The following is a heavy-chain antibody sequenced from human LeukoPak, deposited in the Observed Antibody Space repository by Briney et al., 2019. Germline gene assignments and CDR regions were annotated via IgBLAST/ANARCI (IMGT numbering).Heavy chain of an antibody. CDR2: ISWNSCSI. Sequence: PGGSLRLSCAASGFTFSSYAMHWVRQAPGKGLEWVSGISWNSCSIGYADSVKGRFTISRDNDKNSLYLQMNSLRAEDTALYYCAKDMSVAGAVGYFDLWGRGTLVTVSS. CDR3: AKDMSVAGAVGYFDL. J-gene: IGHJ2*01. D-gene: IGHD6-19*01. CDR1: GFTFSSYA. V-gene: IGHV3-9*01.